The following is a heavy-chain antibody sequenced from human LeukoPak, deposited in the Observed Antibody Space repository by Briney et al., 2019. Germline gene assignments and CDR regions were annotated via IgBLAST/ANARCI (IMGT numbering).Heavy chain of an antibody. CDR2: ISYDGSNK. V-gene: IGHV3-30*18. CDR3: AKLHGGGSWYAGDY. J-gene: IGHJ4*02. D-gene: IGHD6-13*01. CDR1: GFTFSSYG. Sequence: GGSLRLSCAASGFTFSSYGMHWVRQAPGKGLEWVAVISYDGSNKYYADSVKGRFTISRDNSKNTLYLQMNSLRAEDTAVYYCAKLHGGGSWYAGDYWGQGTLVTVSS.